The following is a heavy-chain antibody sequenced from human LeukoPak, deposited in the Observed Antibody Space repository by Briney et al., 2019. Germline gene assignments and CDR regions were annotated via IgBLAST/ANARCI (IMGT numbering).Heavy chain of an antibody. CDR2: TYWSDDK. CDR3: AHAGSYIYYFDH. D-gene: IGHD3-10*01. J-gene: IGHJ4*02. Sequence: SGPTLVNPTQTLTLTCTFSGFSLSTSGVVVGWIRQPPGKALEWLALTYWSDDKRYSPSLKSRLTIPKDTSKDQVVLTLTYMDPVDTATYYCAHAGSYIYYFDHWGQGTLVTVSS. CDR1: GFSLSTSGVV. V-gene: IGHV2-5*01.